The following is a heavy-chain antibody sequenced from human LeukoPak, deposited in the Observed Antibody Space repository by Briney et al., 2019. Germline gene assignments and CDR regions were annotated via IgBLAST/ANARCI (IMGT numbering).Heavy chain of an antibody. CDR2: ISGDGGST. CDR1: GFTFDDYA. Sequence: GGSLRLSCAASGFTFDDYAMHWVRQAPGKGLEWVSLISGDGGSTYYADSVKGRFTISRDNSKNSLYLQMNSLRTEDTALYYCAKDPTYDFWSGYLRGKNWFDPWGQGTLVTVSP. J-gene: IGHJ5*02. D-gene: IGHD3-3*01. CDR3: AKDPTYDFWSGYLRGKNWFDP. V-gene: IGHV3-43*02.